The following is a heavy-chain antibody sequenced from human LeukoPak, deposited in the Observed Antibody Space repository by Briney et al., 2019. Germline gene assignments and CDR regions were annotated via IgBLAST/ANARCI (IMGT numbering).Heavy chain of an antibody. V-gene: IGHV3-7*05. J-gene: IGHJ5*02. CDR3: AAESATENYYDHP. D-gene: IGHD3-22*01. CDR2: INEDGSDK. Sequence: PGGSLRLSCAASGFTFSSSWMTWVRQAPGKGLEWVAHINEDGSDKYYVDSVTGRLSISRDNTKNSLYLQMSSLRAEDTAVYYCAAESATENYYDHPWGQGTLVTVSS. CDR1: GFTFSSSW.